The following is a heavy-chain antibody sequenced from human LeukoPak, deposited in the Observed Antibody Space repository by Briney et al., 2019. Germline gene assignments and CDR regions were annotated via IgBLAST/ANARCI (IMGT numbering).Heavy chain of an antibody. J-gene: IGHJ4*02. Sequence: GGSLRVSCAASGYTFDDYAIYWVRQAPGEGLEWVSGISRNSGSIGYADSVKGRFTTSRDNAKNPLYLQMNSLRGEDTALYYCAKHMGPRGPAPVVEYWGQRALVTVSS. D-gene: IGHD3-10*01. CDR1: GYTFDDYA. CDR2: ISRNSGSI. CDR3: AKHMGPRGPAPVVEY. V-gene: IGHV3-9*01.